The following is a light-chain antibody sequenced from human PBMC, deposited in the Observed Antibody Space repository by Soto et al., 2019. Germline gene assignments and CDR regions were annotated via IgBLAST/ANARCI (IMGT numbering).Light chain of an antibody. V-gene: IGKV2-28*01. CDR1: QSLLHSNGYNY. J-gene: IGKJ1*01. Sequence: DIVMTQSPLSLPVTPGEPASISCRSSQSLLHSNGYNYSDWYLQKPGQSPQLLIYLGSYRASGVPDRFSGSGSGTDFTLKISRVEAEDFGVYYCMQALQTRTFGQGTKVDIK. CDR3: MQALQTRT. CDR2: LGS.